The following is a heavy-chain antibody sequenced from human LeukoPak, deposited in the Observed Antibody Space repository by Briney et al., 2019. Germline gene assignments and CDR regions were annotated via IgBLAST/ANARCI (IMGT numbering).Heavy chain of an antibody. CDR2: IWYDGSNK. D-gene: IGHD2-21*02. V-gene: IGHV3-33*08. Sequence: GVSLRLSCAASGFTFSTYWMTRVRQTPGKGLEWVAVIWYDGSNKYYADSVKGRFTISRDNSKNTLYLQMNSLRAEDTAVYYCARGYCGGDCYHNWFAPWGQGTLVTVSS. J-gene: IGHJ5*02. CDR3: ARGYCGGDCYHNWFAP. CDR1: GFTFSTYW.